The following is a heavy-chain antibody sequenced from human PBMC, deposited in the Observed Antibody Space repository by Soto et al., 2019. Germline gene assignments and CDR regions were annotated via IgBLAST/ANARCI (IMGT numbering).Heavy chain of an antibody. J-gene: IGHJ4*02. CDR1: GFTFITFA. Sequence: PVGSLRLSCAASGFTFITFAMNWVRQAPGKGLEWVSACSGSAANTYYADSVKGRCSLSRDKSADTLYLQMYSLRAEDTAVYFCAKSWETSYDYFDPCGRGSLVTGCS. CDR2: CSGSAANT. CDR3: AKSWETSYDYFDP. D-gene: IGHD3-9*01. V-gene: IGHV3-23*01.